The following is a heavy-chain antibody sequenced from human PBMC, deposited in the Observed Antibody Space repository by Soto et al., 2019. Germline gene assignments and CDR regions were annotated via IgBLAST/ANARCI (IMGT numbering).Heavy chain of an antibody. CDR2: TYYRSKWYN. Sequence: SQTLSLTCAISGDSVSSNSAAWNWIRQSPSRGLEWLGRTYYRSKWYNDYAVSVKSRITINPDTSKNQFSLQLNSVTPEDTAVYYCARDSGEQWLALHAFDIWRQGTMVPVSS. CDR3: ARDSGEQWLALHAFDI. D-gene: IGHD6-19*01. J-gene: IGHJ3*02. V-gene: IGHV6-1*01. CDR1: GDSVSSNSAA.